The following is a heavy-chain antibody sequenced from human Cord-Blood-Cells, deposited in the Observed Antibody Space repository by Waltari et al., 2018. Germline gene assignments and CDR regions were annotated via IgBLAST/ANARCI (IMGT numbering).Heavy chain of an antibody. CDR3: ARDTGYCSSTSCPDSPDAVDI. V-gene: IGHV4-59*01. CDR2: IYYSGST. CDR1: GGSISRYY. J-gene: IGHJ3*02. Sequence: QVQLQESGPGLVKPSETLSLTCTVSGGSISRYYWSWIRQPPGKGLEWIGYIYYSGSTNYNPSLKRRVTISVATSKNQVYLKLSSVTSADTAVYYCARDTGYCSSTSCPDSPDAVDIWGQGTMVTVSS. D-gene: IGHD2-2*01.